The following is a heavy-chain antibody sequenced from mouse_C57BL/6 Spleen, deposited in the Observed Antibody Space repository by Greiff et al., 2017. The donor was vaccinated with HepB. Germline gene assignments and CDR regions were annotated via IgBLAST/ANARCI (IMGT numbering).Heavy chain of an antibody. D-gene: IGHD4-1*01. Sequence: VKLVESGAELVKPGASVKISCKASGYAFSSYWMNWVKQRPGKGLEWIGQIYPGDGDTNYNGKFKGKATLTADKSSSTAYMQLSSLTSEDSAVYFCARYWDVGYFDYWGQGTTLTVSS. CDR1: GYAFSSYW. J-gene: IGHJ2*01. CDR3: ARYWDVGYFDY. CDR2: IYPGDGDT. V-gene: IGHV1-80*01.